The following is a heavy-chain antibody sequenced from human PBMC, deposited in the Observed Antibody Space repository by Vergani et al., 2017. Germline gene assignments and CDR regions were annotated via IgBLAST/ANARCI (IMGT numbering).Heavy chain of an antibody. CDR1: GFTFNHYA. Sequence: EVQLLESGGDLVQPGGSLRLSCAASGFTFNHYAMNWVRQAPGKGLEWVSGISGSGGITYYAGSVKGRFTISRDISKNTLYLQMNSLSAGDTAVYYCAKANPRNSGYDYLYYYHAMDVWGQGTTVTVSS. CDR2: ISGSGGIT. V-gene: IGHV3-23*01. CDR3: AKANPRNSGYDYLYYYHAMDV. J-gene: IGHJ6*02. D-gene: IGHD5-12*01.